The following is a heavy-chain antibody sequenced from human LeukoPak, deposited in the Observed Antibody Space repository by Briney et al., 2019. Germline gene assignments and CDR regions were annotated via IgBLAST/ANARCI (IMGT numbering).Heavy chain of an antibody. J-gene: IGHJ4*02. CDR2: ISSSGSTI. CDR3: AKVGPPDYDSSGYTTGSDY. CDR1: GFTFRSYE. D-gene: IGHD3-22*01. Sequence: PGGSLRLSCAASGFTFRSYEMNWVRQAPGKGLEWVSYISSSGSTIYHADSVKGRFTISRDNSKNSLYLQMNSLRTEDTALYYCAKVGPPDYDSSGYTTGSDYWGQGTLVTVSS. V-gene: IGHV3-48*03.